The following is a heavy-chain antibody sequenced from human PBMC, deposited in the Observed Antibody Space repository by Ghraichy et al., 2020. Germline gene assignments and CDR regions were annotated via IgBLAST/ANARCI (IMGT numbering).Heavy chain of an antibody. D-gene: IGHD2-21*01. J-gene: IGHJ4*02. CDR3: ASDWYNYGGVAPLDY. Sequence: ASVKVSCKIGRDKLCKIDIFRNLECRLQLEKRMGGFDSVVGETVYSQKFQGRFAMTEDTSTNTAYMELSSLRSEDTAIYYCASDWYNYGGVAPLDYWGQGTLVSVSS. V-gene: IGHV1-24*01. CDR1: RDKLCKID. CDR2: FDSVVGET.